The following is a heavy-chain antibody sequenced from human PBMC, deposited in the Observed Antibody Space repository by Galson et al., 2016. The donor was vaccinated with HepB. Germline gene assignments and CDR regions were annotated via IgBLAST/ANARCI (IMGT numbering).Heavy chain of an antibody. J-gene: IGHJ4*02. CDR3: ARPSKQPYDNGGYYFRPLDY. Sequence: SLRLSCAASGFTFSLYNMNWVRRAPGKGLEWISSIRSDSTNKLYTDSVRGRFTISRDNAKNSLYLQMNNLKVEDTAVYYGARPSKQPYDNGGYYFRPLDYWGQGAQVTVSS. D-gene: IGHD3-22*01. V-gene: IGHV3-21*06. CDR2: IRSDSTNK. CDR1: GFTFSLYN.